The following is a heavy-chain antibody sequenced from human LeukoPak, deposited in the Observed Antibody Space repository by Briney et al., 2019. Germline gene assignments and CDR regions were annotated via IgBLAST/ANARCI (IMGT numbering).Heavy chain of an antibody. CDR3: ARGYSYGPYYYYYYYMDV. Sequence: SETLSLTCTVSGGSISSYYWSWIRQPPGKGLEWIGYIYYSGSTNYNPSLKSRVTISVDTSKKQLSLKLSSVTAADTAVYYCARGYSYGPYYYYYYYMDVWGKGTTVTVSS. D-gene: IGHD5-18*01. V-gene: IGHV4-59*01. J-gene: IGHJ6*03. CDR1: GGSISSYY. CDR2: IYYSGST.